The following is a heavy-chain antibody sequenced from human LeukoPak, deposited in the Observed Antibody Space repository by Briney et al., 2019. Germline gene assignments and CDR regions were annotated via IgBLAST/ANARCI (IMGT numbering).Heavy chain of an antibody. CDR2: INHSGST. CDR1: GGSFSGYY. Sequence: PSETLSLTCAVYGGSFSGYYWSWIRQPPGKGLEWIGEINHSGSTNYNPSLKSRVTISVDTSKNQFSLKLSSVTAADTAVYYCAVGYCSGGSCYSRVTDAFDIWGQGTMVTVSS. D-gene: IGHD2-15*01. J-gene: IGHJ3*02. V-gene: IGHV4-34*01. CDR3: AVGYCSGGSCYSRVTDAFDI.